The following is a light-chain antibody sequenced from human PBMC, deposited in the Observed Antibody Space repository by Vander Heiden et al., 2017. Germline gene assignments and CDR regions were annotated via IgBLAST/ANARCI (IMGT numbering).Light chain of an antibody. CDR1: QSISSY. CDR3: QQSYSTPMYT. V-gene: IGKV1-39*01. Sequence: IQMTQSPSSLSASVGDRVTITCRASQSISSYLNWYQQKPGKAPKLLIYAASSLQSGVPSRCSGSGSATDFTLTISSLQPEDVATYYCQQSYSTPMYTFGQGTKLEIK. J-gene: IGKJ2*01. CDR2: AAS.